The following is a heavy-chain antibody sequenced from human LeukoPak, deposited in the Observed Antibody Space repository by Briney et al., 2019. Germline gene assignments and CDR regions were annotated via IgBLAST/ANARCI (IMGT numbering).Heavy chain of an antibody. V-gene: IGHV3-23*01. D-gene: IGHD6-25*01. CDR3: ARVSRSGLSRFDY. CDR1: GFTFSSYG. Sequence: GGSLRLSCAASGFTFSSYGMNWVRQAPGKGLEWVSGIVPSGGTTYYADSVKGRFTISRDNAKNSLYLQMNSLRSDDTAVYYCARVSRSGLSRFDYWGQGTLVTVSS. J-gene: IGHJ4*02. CDR2: IVPSGGTT.